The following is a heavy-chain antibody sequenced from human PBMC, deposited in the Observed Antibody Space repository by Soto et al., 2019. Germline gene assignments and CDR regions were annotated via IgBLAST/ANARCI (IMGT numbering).Heavy chain of an antibody. CDR2: IYYSGST. CDR3: ARGSTGYSSSWYRY. V-gene: IGHV4-59*08. Sequence: QVQLQESGPGLVKPSETLSLTCTVSGGSISSYYWSWIRQPPGKGLEWIGYIYYSGSTNYNPSLKSRVTXXVXTFXNQFSLKLSSVTAADTAVYYCARGSTGYSSSWYRYWGQGTLVTVSS. J-gene: IGHJ4*02. D-gene: IGHD6-13*01. CDR1: GGSISSYY.